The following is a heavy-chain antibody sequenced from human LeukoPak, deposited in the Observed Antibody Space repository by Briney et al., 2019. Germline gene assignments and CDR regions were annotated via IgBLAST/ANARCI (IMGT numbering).Heavy chain of an antibody. CDR2: IYYSGST. CDR3: ATSRGSSYGYRALELPPSPVD. Sequence: SETLSLTCTVSGGSISSSSYYWGWIRQPPGKGLEWIGSIYYSGSTYYNPSLKSRVTISVDTSKNQFSLKLNSVTAADTAVYYCATSRGSSYGYRALELPPSPVDWGQGTLVTVSS. J-gene: IGHJ4*02. V-gene: IGHV4-39*01. CDR1: GGSISSSSYY. D-gene: IGHD5-18*01.